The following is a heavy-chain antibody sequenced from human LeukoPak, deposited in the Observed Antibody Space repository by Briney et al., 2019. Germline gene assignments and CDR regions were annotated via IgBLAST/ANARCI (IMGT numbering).Heavy chain of an antibody. V-gene: IGHV1-8*03. J-gene: IGHJ4*02. CDR2: MNPNSGNT. D-gene: IGHD3-10*01. CDR1: GYTFTSYD. Sequence: KPGASVKVSCKASGYTFTSYDINWVRQATGQGLEWMGWMNPNSGNTGYAQKFQGRVTITRNTSISTAYMELSSLRSEDTAVYYCASALWEVRGVIIPPDYWGQGTLVTVSS. CDR3: ASALWEVRGVIIPPDY.